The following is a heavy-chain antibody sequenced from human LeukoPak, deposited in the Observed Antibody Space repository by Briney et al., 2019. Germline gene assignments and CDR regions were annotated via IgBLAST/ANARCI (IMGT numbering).Heavy chain of an antibody. CDR1: GGSMSSYY. Sequence: SETLSLTCTVSGGSMSSYYWNWIRQPPGKGPEWIGYIYYTGSANYNPSLKSRVTISGDTSKNQFSLNLTSVTAADTAVYYCARCTGVVRGLDYWGQGTLVTVSS. CDR2: IYYTGSA. J-gene: IGHJ4*02. V-gene: IGHV4-59*01. D-gene: IGHD2-21*01. CDR3: ARCTGVVRGLDY.